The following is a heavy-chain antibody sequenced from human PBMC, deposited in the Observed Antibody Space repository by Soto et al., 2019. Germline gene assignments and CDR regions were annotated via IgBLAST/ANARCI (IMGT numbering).Heavy chain of an antibody. J-gene: IGHJ4*02. Sequence: QLQLQESGPGLVRPSETLSLTCTVSSVSIFSNSYYWGWIRQAPGKGLEWIATINHSGSTYHNPSLNSRVTISVDTSNNQFSLNLSSVTAADTAVYYCARRYAPRYSSGNNHFDLWGQGTLVTVSS. D-gene: IGHD2-15*01. CDR2: INHSGST. CDR1: SVSIFSNSYY. CDR3: ARRYAPRYSSGNNHFDL. V-gene: IGHV4-39*01.